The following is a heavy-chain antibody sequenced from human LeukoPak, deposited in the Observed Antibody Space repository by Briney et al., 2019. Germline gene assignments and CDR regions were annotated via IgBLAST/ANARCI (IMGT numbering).Heavy chain of an antibody. CDR2: ISGSGGST. V-gene: IGHV3-23*01. D-gene: IGHD4-17*01. J-gene: IGHJ4*02. CDR3: AKCIAYGDYSEGQDY. CDR1: GFTFGSYA. Sequence: PGGSLRLSCAASGFTFGSYAMSWVRQAPGKGLEWVSAISGSGGSTYYADSVKGRFTISRDNSKNTLYLQMNSLRAEDTAVYYCAKCIAYGDYSEGQDYWGQGTLVTVSS.